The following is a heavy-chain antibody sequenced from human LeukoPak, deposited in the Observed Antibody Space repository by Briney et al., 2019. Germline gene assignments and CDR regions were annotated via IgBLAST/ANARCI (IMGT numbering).Heavy chain of an antibody. CDR3: ARAPGSGWSD. CDR1: GYSISSGYY. V-gene: IGHV4-38-2*01. CDR2: ISNSGDT. J-gene: IGHJ4*02. D-gene: IGHD6-19*01. Sequence: PSDTLSLTCAVSGYSISSGYYWGWIRQPPGEGLEWIGAISNSGDTYYKPSLKSRLIITLDTFKNHFSLNPISVTAADTAVYYCARAPGSGWSDWGRGTLVTVSS.